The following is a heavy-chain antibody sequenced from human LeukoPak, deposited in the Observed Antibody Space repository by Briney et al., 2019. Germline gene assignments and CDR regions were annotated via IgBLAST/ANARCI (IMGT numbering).Heavy chain of an antibody. CDR1: GFTSSSYA. Sequence: GGSLRLSCAASGFTSSSYALNWVRQAPGKGLEWVATVSGSGDRMYHADSVKGRFTISRDNSKNTIYLQMNSLRAEDTALYYCAKAAAAPGFDFWGQGTPVTVSS. V-gene: IGHV3-23*01. CDR3: AKAAAAPGFDF. D-gene: IGHD6-13*01. CDR2: VSGSGDRM. J-gene: IGHJ4*02.